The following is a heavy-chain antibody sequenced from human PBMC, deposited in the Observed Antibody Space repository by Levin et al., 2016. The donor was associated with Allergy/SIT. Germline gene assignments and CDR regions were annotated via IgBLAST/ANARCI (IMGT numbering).Heavy chain of an antibody. D-gene: IGHD4-17*01. CDR2: ISGSGGST. CDR3: AKQNGDYVDGMDV. V-gene: IGHV3-23*01. Sequence: WIRQPPGKGLEWVSAISGSGGSTYYADSVKGRFTISRDNSKNTLYLQMNSLRAEDTAVYYCAKQNGDYVDGMDVWGQGTTVTVSS. J-gene: IGHJ6*02.